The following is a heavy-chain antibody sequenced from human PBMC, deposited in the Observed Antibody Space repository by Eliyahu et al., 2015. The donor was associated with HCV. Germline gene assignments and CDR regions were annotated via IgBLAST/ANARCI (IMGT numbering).Heavy chain of an antibody. Sequence: QVQLVQSGAEVKKPGASVKVSCKASGYTFTSYGISWVRQAPGQGLEWMGWISAYNGNTNYAQKLQGRVTMTTDTSTSTAYMELRSLRSDDTAVYYCARDTVTTGVYYYYGMDVWGQGTTVTVSS. D-gene: IGHD4-11*01. CDR2: ISAYNGNT. CDR3: ARDTVTTGVYYYYGMDV. J-gene: IGHJ6*02. V-gene: IGHV1-18*01. CDR1: GYTFTSYG.